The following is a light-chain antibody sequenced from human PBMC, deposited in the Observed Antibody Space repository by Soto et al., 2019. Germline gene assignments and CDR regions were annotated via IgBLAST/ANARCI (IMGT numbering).Light chain of an antibody. J-gene: IGKJ5*01. CDR1: QDINAY. CDR3: QQRANWHVT. Sequence: EIVLTQSPATLSLSPVERATLSGMASQDINAYLAWYQQKPGQAPRLLTYDASNRATGIPARFSGSGPGTDFTLTISSLEPEDFAVYYCQQRANWHVTFGQGTRLEIK. V-gene: IGKV3D-11*01. CDR2: DAS.